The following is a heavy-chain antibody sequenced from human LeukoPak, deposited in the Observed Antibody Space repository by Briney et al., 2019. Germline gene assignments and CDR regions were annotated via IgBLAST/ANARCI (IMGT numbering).Heavy chain of an antibody. CDR2: IYYSGST. Sequence: PSETLSLTCTVSGGSISSSGYYWGWIRQPPGKGRERIESIYYSGSTYYNPSLKRRVHISVDTSKHQFSLKLSSVTAADTAVYYCARTARGYSGYEQDYWGQGTLVTVSS. CDR3: ARTARGYSGYEQDY. J-gene: IGHJ4*02. CDR1: GGSISSSGYY. V-gene: IGHV4-39*01. D-gene: IGHD5-12*01.